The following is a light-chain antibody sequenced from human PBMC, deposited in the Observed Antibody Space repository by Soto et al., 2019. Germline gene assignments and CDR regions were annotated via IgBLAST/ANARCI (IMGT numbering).Light chain of an antibody. V-gene: IGKV3-20*01. Sequence: EIVLTQSPGTLSLSPGERATLSCRASQSVSGSYLAWYQQKPGQAPRLLIYGASSRATGIQDGFSGSGSGTDFTLTIRRLEPEDFAVYYCKQYGSSPITFGQGTRLEIK. CDR2: GAS. CDR3: KQYGSSPIT. CDR1: QSVSGSY. J-gene: IGKJ5*01.